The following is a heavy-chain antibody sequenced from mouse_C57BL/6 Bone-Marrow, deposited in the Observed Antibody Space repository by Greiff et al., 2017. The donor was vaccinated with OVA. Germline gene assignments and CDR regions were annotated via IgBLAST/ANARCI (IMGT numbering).Heavy chain of an antibody. CDR2: INYDGSST. Sequence: EVKLVESEGGLVQPGSSMKLSCTASGFTFSDYYMAWVRQVPEKGLEWVANINYDGSSTYYLDSLKSRFIISRDNEKNILYLQMSSLKSEDTATYYCAREIYDGYYVDYWGQGTTLTVSS. CDR1: GFTFSDYY. V-gene: IGHV5-16*01. CDR3: AREIYDGYYVDY. J-gene: IGHJ2*01. D-gene: IGHD2-3*01.